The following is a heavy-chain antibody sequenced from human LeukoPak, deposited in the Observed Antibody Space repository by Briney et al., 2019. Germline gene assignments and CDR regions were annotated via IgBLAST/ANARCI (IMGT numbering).Heavy chain of an antibody. Sequence: GGSLRLSCAASGFTFSSYAMHWVRQPPGKGLEWVAVISYDGSNKYYAASVKGRFTISRDNSKNTLYLQMNSLRAEDTAVYYCARGEYYSLGYFDYWGQGTLVTVSS. CDR1: GFTFSSYA. J-gene: IGHJ4*02. CDR3: ARGEYYSLGYFDY. D-gene: IGHD4-11*01. V-gene: IGHV3-30*16. CDR2: ISYDGSNK.